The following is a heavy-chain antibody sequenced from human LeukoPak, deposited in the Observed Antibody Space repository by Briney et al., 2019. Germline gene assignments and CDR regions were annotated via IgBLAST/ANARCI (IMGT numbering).Heavy chain of an antibody. V-gene: IGHV2-70*11. CDR2: IDWDDDK. Sequence: SGPALVKPTQTLTLTCTFSGFSLSTRGMCVSWIRQPPGKALEWLARIDWDDDKYYNTSLKTRLTISKDTSRNQVVLTMTNMDPVDTATYYCARDMQGRVRDEYFQHWGQGTLVTVSS. CDR1: GFSLSTRGMC. J-gene: IGHJ1*01. D-gene: IGHD2-15*01. CDR3: ARDMQGRVRDEYFQH.